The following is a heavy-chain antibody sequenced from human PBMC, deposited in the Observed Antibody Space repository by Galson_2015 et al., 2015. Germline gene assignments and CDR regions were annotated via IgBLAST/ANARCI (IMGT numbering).Heavy chain of an antibody. D-gene: IGHD6-19*01. CDR1: GFNFDDYA. Sequence: SLRLSCAASGFNFDDYAMHWVRQAPGKGLEWVSRISWNGGSIGYADSVKGRFAISRDNAKNSLYPQMNGLRAEDTALYYCAKDIGEGAAVTGVDYWGQGTLVTVSS. CDR2: ISWNGGSI. CDR3: AKDIGEGAAVTGVDY. J-gene: IGHJ4*02. V-gene: IGHV3-9*01.